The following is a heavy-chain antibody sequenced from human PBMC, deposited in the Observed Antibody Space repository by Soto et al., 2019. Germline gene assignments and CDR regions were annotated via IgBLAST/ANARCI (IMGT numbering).Heavy chain of an antibody. V-gene: IGHV1-18*01. CDR2: ISTHNGNT. J-gene: IGHJ4*02. Sequence: QVQLVQSGAELGKPGASVKVSCKASGYSFTSYGFTWVRQAPGQGLEWMGWISTHNGNTNYAQKLQGRVTLTTDTSTSTAYMEIESLTSDDTAMYYCARSGNGYDFSPLDYWGQGTLGTVSS. CDR1: GYSFTSYG. CDR3: ARSGNGYDFSPLDY. D-gene: IGHD5-12*01.